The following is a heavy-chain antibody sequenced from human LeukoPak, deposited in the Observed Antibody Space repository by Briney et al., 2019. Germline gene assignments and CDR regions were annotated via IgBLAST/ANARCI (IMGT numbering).Heavy chain of an antibody. J-gene: IGHJ4*02. CDR3: ARDSSYYDSSGYYRYFDY. D-gene: IGHD3-22*01. Sequence: ASVKVSCKASGYTFTGYHMHWVRQAPGQGLEWMGWINPNSGGTNYAQKFQGRVTMTRDTSISTAYMELSRLRSDDTAVYYCARDSSYYDSSGYYRYFDYWGQGTLVTVSS. V-gene: IGHV1-2*02. CDR2: INPNSGGT. CDR1: GYTFTGYH.